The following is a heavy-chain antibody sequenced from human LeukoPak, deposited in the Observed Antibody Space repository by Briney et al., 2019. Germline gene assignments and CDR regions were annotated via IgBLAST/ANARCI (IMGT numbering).Heavy chain of an antibody. V-gene: IGHV1-2*02. CDR1: GYTFTGYY. D-gene: IGHD3-22*01. CDR3: ARGPSDSSGYYYEGDAFDI. CDR2: INPNSGGT. Sequence: ASVKVSCKASGYTFTGYYMHWVRQAPGQGLEWMGWINPNSGGTNYAQKFQGRGTMTRDTSISTAYMELSRLRSDDTAVYYCARGPSDSSGYYYEGDAFDIWGQGTVVTVSS. J-gene: IGHJ3*02.